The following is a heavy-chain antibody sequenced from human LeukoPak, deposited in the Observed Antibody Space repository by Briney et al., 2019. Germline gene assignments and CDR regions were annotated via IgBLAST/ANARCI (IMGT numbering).Heavy chain of an antibody. CDR2: INHSGST. D-gene: IGHD2/OR15-2a*01. J-gene: IGHJ4*02. Sequence: PSETLSLTCAVYGGSFSGYYWSWIRQPPGKGLEWIGEINHSGSTNYNPSLKSRATISVDTSKNQFSLKLSSVTAADTAVYYCARKLLQRFDYWGQGTLVTVSS. CDR1: GGSFSGYY. V-gene: IGHV4-34*01. CDR3: ARKLLQRFDY.